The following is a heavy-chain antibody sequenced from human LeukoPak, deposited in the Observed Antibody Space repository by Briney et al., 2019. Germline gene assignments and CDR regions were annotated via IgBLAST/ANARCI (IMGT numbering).Heavy chain of an antibody. CDR2: IYYSGST. CDR1: GGSISSYY. D-gene: IGHD3-9*01. J-gene: IGHJ5*02. V-gene: IGHV4-59*01. CDR3: ARDLSYDILTGYYQPSWFDP. Sequence: PSETLSLTCTVSGGSISSYYWSWIRQPPGKGLEWIGYIYYSGSTNYNPSLKSRVTISVDTSKNQFSLKLSSVTAADTAVYYCARDLSYDILTGYYQPSWFDPWGQGTLVTVSS.